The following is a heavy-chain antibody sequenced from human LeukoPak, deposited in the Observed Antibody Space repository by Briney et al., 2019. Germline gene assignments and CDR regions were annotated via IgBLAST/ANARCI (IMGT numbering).Heavy chain of an antibody. CDR3: ARDPAEDGYSLFDY. CDR2: IYYSGST. Sequence: SETLSLTCTVSGGSICSYYWSWIRQPPGKGREWIGYIYYSGSTNYNPSLKSRVTISVDTSKNQFSLKLSSVTAADTAVYYCARDPAEDGYSLFDYWGQGTLVTVSS. J-gene: IGHJ4*02. D-gene: IGHD5-18*01. V-gene: IGHV4-59*01. CDR1: GGSICSYY.